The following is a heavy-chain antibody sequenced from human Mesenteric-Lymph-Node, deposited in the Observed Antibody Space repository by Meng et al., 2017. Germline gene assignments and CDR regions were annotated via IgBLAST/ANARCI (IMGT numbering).Heavy chain of an antibody. D-gene: IGHD6-13*01. V-gene: IGHV3-21*01. CDR3: ARDFQEAAAGLDY. CDR1: GFTFSSYS. J-gene: IGHJ4*02. Sequence: GESLKISCAASGFTFSSYSMNWVRQAPGKGLEWVSSISSSSSYIYYADSVKGRFTISRDNAKNSLYLQMNSLRAEDTAVYYCARDFQEAAAGLDYWGQGTLVTVSS. CDR2: ISSSSSYI.